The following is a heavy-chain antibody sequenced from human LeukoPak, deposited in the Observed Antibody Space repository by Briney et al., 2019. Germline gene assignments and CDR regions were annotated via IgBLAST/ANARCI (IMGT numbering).Heavy chain of an antibody. CDR3: ARPLYSSGWYIYYYGMDV. Sequence: ASVKVSCKAPGYTFTSYDINWVRQATGQGLEWMGWMNPNSGNTGYAQKFQGRVTMTRNTSISTAYMELSSLRSEDTAVYYCARPLYSSGWYIYYYGMDVWGQGTTVTVSS. D-gene: IGHD6-19*01. V-gene: IGHV1-8*01. CDR2: MNPNSGNT. J-gene: IGHJ6*02. CDR1: GYTFTSYD.